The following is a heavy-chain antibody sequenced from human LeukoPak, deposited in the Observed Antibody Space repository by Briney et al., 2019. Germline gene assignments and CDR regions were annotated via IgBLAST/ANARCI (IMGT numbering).Heavy chain of an antibody. Sequence: PSETLSLTCAVYGGSFSGYYWSWIRQPPGKGLEWIGEINHSGSTNYNPSLKSRVTISVDTSKNQFSLKLSSVTAADPAVYYCAVLLGYCSSTSCPHYNWFDPWGQGTLVTVSS. CDR1: GGSFSGYY. CDR3: AVLLGYCSSTSCPHYNWFDP. D-gene: IGHD2-2*01. J-gene: IGHJ5*02. CDR2: INHSGST. V-gene: IGHV4-34*01.